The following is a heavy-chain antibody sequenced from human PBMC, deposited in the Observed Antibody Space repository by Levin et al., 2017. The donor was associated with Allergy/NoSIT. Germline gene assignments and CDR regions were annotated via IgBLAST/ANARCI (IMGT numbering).Heavy chain of an antibody. Sequence: GESLKISCKTSGYNFTNYWIGWVRQMPGTGLEWVGVIYPGDSDARYNPSFQGQVTISADNSIATAFLQWTSLRASDTAMYFCARHRREGNNWFYSPVVFNWFDTWGQGSLITVSS. CDR2: IYPGDSDA. V-gene: IGHV5-51*01. J-gene: IGHJ5*02. CDR1: GYNFTNYW. D-gene: IGHD1-1*01. CDR3: ARHRREGNNWFYSPVVFNWFDT.